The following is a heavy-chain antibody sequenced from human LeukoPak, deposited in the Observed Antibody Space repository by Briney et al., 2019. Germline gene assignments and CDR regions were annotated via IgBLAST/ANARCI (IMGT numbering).Heavy chain of an antibody. Sequence: ASVTVSFKASGYTFIDYYIHWVRQAPGQGLEWMGWIHTDTGGTNYVRQFQGRNTMTRETSISTAYMELSGLSADDMAVYYCARGAPLNGDGYNCYLFYFDYWGEGSLVTVSS. CDR2: IHTDTGGT. CDR3: ARGAPLNGDGYNCYLFYFDY. J-gene: IGHJ4*02. D-gene: IGHD3-22*01. CDR1: GYTFIDYY. V-gene: IGHV1-2*02.